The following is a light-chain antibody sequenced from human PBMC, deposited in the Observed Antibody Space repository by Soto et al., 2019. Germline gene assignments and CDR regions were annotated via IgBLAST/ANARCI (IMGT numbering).Light chain of an antibody. CDR1: QSINRW. CDR2: KAS. CDR3: LQYNIYPLS. J-gene: IGKJ4*01. Sequence: DIQMTQSPSTLSASVGDRVTITCRASQSINRWLAWYQQRPGKAPKILIHKASSLEAGVPSRFSGSDSGTEFTLTISSVQSDDFVTYFCLQYNIYPLSFGGGTKVDIK. V-gene: IGKV1-5*03.